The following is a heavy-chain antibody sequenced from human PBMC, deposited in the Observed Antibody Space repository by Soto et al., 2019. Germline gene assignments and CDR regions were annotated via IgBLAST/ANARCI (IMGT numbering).Heavy chain of an antibody. CDR1: GGTFGNSA. CDR3: ARDGDPQSAFWSGPLGGGRFDP. D-gene: IGHD3-3*01. Sequence: QVQLVQSGAEVKKPGSSVNVSCKTSGGTFGNSAVTWVRQAPGQGLEWLGGIVPMFGTANYAQKFQGRVTITADDSTITAYMELNSLKTADTAVYYCARDGDPQSAFWSGPLGGGRFDPWGQGTLVTVSS. CDR2: IVPMFGTA. V-gene: IGHV1-69*12. J-gene: IGHJ5*02.